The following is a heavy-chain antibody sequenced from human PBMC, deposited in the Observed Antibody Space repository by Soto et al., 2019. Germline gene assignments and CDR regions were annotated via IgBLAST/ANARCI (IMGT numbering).Heavy chain of an antibody. CDR1: GYTFTSYA. CDR3: ARDLRGYSGYDSPYFDY. D-gene: IGHD5-12*01. J-gene: IGHJ4*02. CDR2: INAGNGNT. V-gene: IGHV1-3*01. Sequence: QVQLVQSGAEVKKPGASVKVSCKASGYTFTSYAMHWVRQAPGQRLEWMGWINAGNGNTKYSQKFQGRVTITRDTSASTXYMELSSLRSEDTAVYYCARDLRGYSGYDSPYFDYWGQGTLVTVSS.